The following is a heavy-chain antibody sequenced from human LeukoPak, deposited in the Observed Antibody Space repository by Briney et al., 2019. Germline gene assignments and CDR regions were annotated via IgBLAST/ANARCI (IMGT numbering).Heavy chain of an antibody. CDR1: GLTFSSSW. J-gene: IGHJ4*02. CDR3: ARDLAYSRLDY. CDR2: INPDGNKK. Sequence: GGSLRLSCAVSGLTFSSSWMGWVRQAPGKGLEWVASINPDGNKKYSADSVKGRFTISRDNAENSLYLQMNSLRVEDTAFYYCARDLAYSRLDYWGQGMLVTVSS. D-gene: IGHD5-18*01. V-gene: IGHV3-7*01.